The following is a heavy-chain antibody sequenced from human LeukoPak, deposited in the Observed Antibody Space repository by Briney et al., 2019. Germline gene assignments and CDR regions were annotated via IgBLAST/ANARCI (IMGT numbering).Heavy chain of an antibody. V-gene: IGHV3-33*08. CDR2: ISYDGSNK. Sequence: GSLRLSCAASGFTLSSYSTHWVPPGPGKGGGGGAVISYDGSNKYYADSVKGRFTISRDNSKNTVYLQMNSLRAEDTAVYYCANGGRRDGYNYWGQGTLVTVSS. CDR1: GFTLSSYS. J-gene: IGHJ4*02. CDR3: ANGGRRDGYNY. D-gene: IGHD5-24*01.